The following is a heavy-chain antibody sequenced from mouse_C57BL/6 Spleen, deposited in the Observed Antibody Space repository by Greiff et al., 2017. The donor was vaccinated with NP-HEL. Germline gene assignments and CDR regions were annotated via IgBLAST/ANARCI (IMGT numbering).Heavy chain of an antibody. CDR1: GYTFTSYW. D-gene: IGHD1-1*01. Sequence: QVQLQQPGAELVRPGTSVKLSCKASGYTFTSYWMHWVKQRPGQGLEWIGVIDPSDSYTNYNPKFKGKATLTVDTSSSTAYMQLSSLTSEDSAVYYCARWGLRTFDYWGQGTTLTVSS. V-gene: IGHV1-59*01. J-gene: IGHJ2*01. CDR2: IDPSDSYT. CDR3: ARWGLRTFDY.